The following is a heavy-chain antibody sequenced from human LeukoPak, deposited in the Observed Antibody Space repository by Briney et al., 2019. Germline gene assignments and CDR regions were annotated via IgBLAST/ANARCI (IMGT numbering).Heavy chain of an antibody. Sequence: SETLSHTCAVYGGSFSGYYWSWIRQPPGKGLEWIGEINHSGSTNYNPSLKSRVTISVDTSKNQFSLKLSSVTAADTAVYYCASTRQQLVYYYWGQGTLVTVSS. V-gene: IGHV4-34*01. CDR3: ASTRQQLVYYY. J-gene: IGHJ4*02. CDR2: INHSGST. CDR1: GGSFSGYY. D-gene: IGHD6-13*01.